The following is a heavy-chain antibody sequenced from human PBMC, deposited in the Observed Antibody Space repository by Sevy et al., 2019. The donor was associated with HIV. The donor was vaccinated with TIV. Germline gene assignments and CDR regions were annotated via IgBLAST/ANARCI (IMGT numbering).Heavy chain of an antibody. CDR1: GFTFSSYV. J-gene: IGHJ4*02. V-gene: IGHV3-23*01. Sequence: GGSLRLSCAASGFTFSSYVMRWVRQAPGKGLEWVSAISGSGGSTYYADSVKGRFTISRDNSKNTLYLQMNSLRAEDTAVYYCAEDSSSWYDRAVDYWGQGTLVTVSS. CDR3: AEDSSSWYDRAVDY. CDR2: ISGSGGST. D-gene: IGHD6-13*01.